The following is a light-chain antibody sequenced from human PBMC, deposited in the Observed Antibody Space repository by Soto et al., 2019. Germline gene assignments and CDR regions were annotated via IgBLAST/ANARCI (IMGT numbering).Light chain of an antibody. CDR3: VLYMGSGIWV. V-gene: IGLV8-61*01. CDR1: SGSVSTSYY. CDR2: STN. J-gene: IGLJ3*02. Sequence: QTVVTQEPSFSVSPGGTVTLTCGLSSGSVSTSYYPSWYQQTPGQAPRTLIYSTNTRSSGVPDRFSGSILGIKAALTITGAQADDEFDYYCVLYMGSGIWVFGGGTKVTVL.